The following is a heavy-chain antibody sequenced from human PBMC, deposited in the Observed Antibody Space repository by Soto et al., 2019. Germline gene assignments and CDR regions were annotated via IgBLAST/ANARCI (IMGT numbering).Heavy chain of an antibody. D-gene: IGHD2-2*01. Sequence: VQLLESGGGLVQPGGSLRLSCAASGFTFSSYAMSWVRQAPGKGLEWVSAISGSGGSTYYADSVKGRFTISRDNSKNTLYLQMNSLRAEDTAVYYCAKEVGYCSSTSCLTPWFDPWGQGTLVTVSS. V-gene: IGHV3-23*01. CDR2: ISGSGGST. CDR3: AKEVGYCSSTSCLTPWFDP. J-gene: IGHJ5*02. CDR1: GFTFSSYA.